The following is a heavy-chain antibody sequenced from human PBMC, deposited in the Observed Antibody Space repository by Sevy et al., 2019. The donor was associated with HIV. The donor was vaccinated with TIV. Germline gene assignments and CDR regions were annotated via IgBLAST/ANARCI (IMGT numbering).Heavy chain of an antibody. J-gene: IGHJ4*02. CDR3: ARDLVKVSEGGWPSDY. V-gene: IGHV3-21*01. CDR1: GFTFSSYS. CDR2: ISSSSSYI. D-gene: IGHD6-19*01. Sequence: GGSLRLSCAASGFTFSSYSMNWVRQAPGKGLEWVSSISSSSSYIYYADSVKGRFTISRDNAKNSLYLQMNSLRAEDTAVYYCARDLVKVSEGGWPSDYWGQGTLVTVSS.